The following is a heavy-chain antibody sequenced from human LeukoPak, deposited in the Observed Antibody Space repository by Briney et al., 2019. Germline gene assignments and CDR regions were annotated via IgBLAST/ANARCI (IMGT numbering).Heavy chain of an antibody. CDR2: INTNTGNP. Sequence: ASVKVSCKASGYTFTSYAMNWVRQAPGQGLEWMGWINTNTGNPTYAQGFTGRFVFSLDTSVSTAYLQISSLKAEDTAVYYCARGDFDWLLSTYYFDYWGQGTLVTVSS. J-gene: IGHJ4*02. CDR3: ARGDFDWLLSTYYFDY. CDR1: GYTFTSYA. D-gene: IGHD3-9*01. V-gene: IGHV7-4-1*02.